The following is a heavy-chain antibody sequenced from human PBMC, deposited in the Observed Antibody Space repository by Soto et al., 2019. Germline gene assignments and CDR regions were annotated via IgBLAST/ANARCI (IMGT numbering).Heavy chain of an antibody. J-gene: IGHJ6*02. D-gene: IGHD3-22*01. V-gene: IGHV4-39*01. CDR1: GGSISSSSYY. CDR2: IYYSGST. CDR3: ARRTGSGKTYYYDSSGYHYGMDV. Sequence: SETLSLTCTVSGGSISSSSYYWGWIRQPPGKGLEWIGSIYYSGSTYYNPSLKSRVTISVDTSKNQFSLKLSSVTAADTAVYYCARRTGSGKTYYYDSSGYHYGMDVWGQGTTVTVSS.